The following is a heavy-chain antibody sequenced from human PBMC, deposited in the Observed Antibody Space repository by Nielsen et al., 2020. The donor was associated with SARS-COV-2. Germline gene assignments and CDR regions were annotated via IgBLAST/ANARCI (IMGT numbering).Heavy chain of an antibody. Sequence: GESLKISCAASGFTFSSYAMSWVRQAPGKGLEWVSAISGSGGSTYCADSVKGRFTISRDNSKNTLYLQMNSLRAEDTAVYYCAKDRGITAFWGQGTLVTVSS. CDR3: AKDRGITAF. J-gene: IGHJ4*02. D-gene: IGHD3-10*01. CDR2: ISGSGGST. CDR1: GFTFSSYA. V-gene: IGHV3-23*01.